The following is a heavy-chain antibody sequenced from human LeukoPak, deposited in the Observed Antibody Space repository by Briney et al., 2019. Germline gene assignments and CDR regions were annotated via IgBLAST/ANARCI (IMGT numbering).Heavy chain of an antibody. V-gene: IGHV1-58*01. D-gene: IGHD3-3*01. Sequence: GASVKVSCKASGFTFTSSAVQWVRQARGQRLEWIGWIVVGSGNTNYAQKFQERVTITRDMSTSTAYMELSSLRSEDTAVYYCAADRAYDFWSGYPRGDYWGQGTLVTVSS. CDR2: IVVGSGNT. CDR1: GFTFTSSA. CDR3: AADRAYDFWSGYPRGDY. J-gene: IGHJ4*02.